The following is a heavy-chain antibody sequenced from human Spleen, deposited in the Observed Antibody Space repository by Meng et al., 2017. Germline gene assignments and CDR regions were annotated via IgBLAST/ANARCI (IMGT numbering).Heavy chain of an antibody. J-gene: IGHJ4*02. CDR2: ISGSGGST. V-gene: IGHV3-23*01. CDR1: GFTFSSSA. D-gene: IGHD3-10*01. Sequence: GGSLRLSCAASGFTFSSSAMSWVRQAPGKGLEWVSAISGSGGSTYYADSVKGRFTISRDNSKNTLYLQMNSLRVEDTALYYCAKYSYGLGDYLDYWGQGALVTVSS. CDR3: AKYSYGLGDYLDY.